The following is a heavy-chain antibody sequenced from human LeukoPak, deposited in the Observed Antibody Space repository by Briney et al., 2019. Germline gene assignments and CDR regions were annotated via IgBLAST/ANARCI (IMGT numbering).Heavy chain of an antibody. CDR1: GFTFSSYG. D-gene: IGHD6-19*01. Sequence: GRSLRLSCAAPGFTFSSYGMHWVRQAPGKGLEWVAVISYDGNNKYYADSVKGRFTISRDNSKNTLYLQMDNLRAEDTAVYYCAKYQRQWLPKGGFDYWGQGTLVTVSS. CDR3: AKYQRQWLPKGGFDY. CDR2: ISYDGNNK. V-gene: IGHV3-30*18. J-gene: IGHJ4*02.